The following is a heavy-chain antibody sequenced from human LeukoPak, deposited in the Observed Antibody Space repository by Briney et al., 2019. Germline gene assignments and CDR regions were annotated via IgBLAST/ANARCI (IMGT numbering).Heavy chain of an antibody. V-gene: IGHV4-59*08. CDR2: IYSSGST. Sequence: PSETLSLTCTVSSDSIGNSYWSWIRQPPGKGLEWVGHIYSSGSTNYNPSLESPVTISVDTSKNPSSLKLSSVTTADTAVYYCARRSSSWSFDYWGQGTLVTVSS. J-gene: IGHJ4*02. D-gene: IGHD6-13*01. CDR3: ARRSSSWSFDY. CDR1: SDSIGNSY.